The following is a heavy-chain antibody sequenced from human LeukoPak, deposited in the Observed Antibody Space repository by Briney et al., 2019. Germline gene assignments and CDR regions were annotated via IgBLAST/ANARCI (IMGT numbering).Heavy chain of an antibody. Sequence: MSSETLSLTCTVSGNSISSSGYFWGWIRQPPGKGLEWIGSVSYSGSTFYNPSLKSRVTISVDTSKNQFSLKLSSVTAAGTAVYYCARGPTYYYDSSGYRAAFDIWGQGTMVTVSS. CDR1: GNSISSSGYF. CDR2: VSYSGST. CDR3: ARGPTYYYDSSGYRAAFDI. J-gene: IGHJ3*02. D-gene: IGHD3-22*01. V-gene: IGHV4-39*07.